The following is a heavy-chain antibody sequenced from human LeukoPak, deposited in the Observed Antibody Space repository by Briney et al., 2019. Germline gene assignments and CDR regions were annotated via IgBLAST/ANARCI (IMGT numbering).Heavy chain of an antibody. D-gene: IGHD3-22*01. CDR3: ARDLRRVYKYDSSGYEMYY. CDR1: GYTFTAYY. J-gene: IGHJ4*02. CDR2: INPNSGVT. V-gene: IGHV1-2*02. Sequence: ASVKVSCKASGYTFTAYYMHWVRQAPGQGLEWMGWINPNSGVTNYAQKFQGRITMTRDTSISTGYMELRRLRSDDTAVYSCARDLRRVYKYDSSGYEMYYWGQGTLVSVSS.